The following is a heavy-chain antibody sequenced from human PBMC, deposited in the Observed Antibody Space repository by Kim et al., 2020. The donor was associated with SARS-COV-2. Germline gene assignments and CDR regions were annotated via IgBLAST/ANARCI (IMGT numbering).Heavy chain of an antibody. CDR2: IVVGSGNT. J-gene: IGHJ6*02. V-gene: IGHV1-58*02. CDR3: AAWIPHYYGSGSYFEGYHGMEV. Sequence: SVKVSCKASGFTFTSSAMQWVRQARGQRLEWIGWIVVGSGNTNYAQKFQERVTITRDISTTTAYMELSSLRSEYRSVYCCAAWIPHYYGSGSYFEGYHGMEVWSQGTTVTVSS. CDR1: GFTFTSSA. D-gene: IGHD3-10*01.